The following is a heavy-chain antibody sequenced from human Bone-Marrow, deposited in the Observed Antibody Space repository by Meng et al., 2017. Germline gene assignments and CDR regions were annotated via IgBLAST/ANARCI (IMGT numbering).Heavy chain of an antibody. CDR2: INHSGST. D-gene: IGHD3-22*01. V-gene: IGHV4-34*01. CDR3: ARVGVVVITPNWFDP. CDR1: GGSLSGYY. J-gene: IGHJ5*02. Sequence: QVTLQIGGGGALSLSGPLALSCTCFGGSLSGYYWSWIRQPPGKGLEWIGEINHSGSTNYNPSLKSRVTISVDTSKNQFSLKLSSVTAADTAVYYCARVGVVVITPNWFDPWGQGTLVTVSS.